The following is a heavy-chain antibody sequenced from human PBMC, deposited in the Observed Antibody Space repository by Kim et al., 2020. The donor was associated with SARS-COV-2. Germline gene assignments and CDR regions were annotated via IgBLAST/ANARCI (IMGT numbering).Heavy chain of an antibody. J-gene: IGHJ3*02. Sequence: SETLSLTCTVSRGSMSRYYWSWIRQPPGRGLEWIGFIYYSGSTNYNPSLKSRVTISVDTSKNQFSLKLNSVTAADTAVYYCARHGDCGGDCYTFVIWGQG. CDR3: ARHGDCGGDCYTFVI. D-gene: IGHD2-21*02. V-gene: IGHV4-59*08. CDR1: RGSMSRYY. CDR2: IYYSGST.